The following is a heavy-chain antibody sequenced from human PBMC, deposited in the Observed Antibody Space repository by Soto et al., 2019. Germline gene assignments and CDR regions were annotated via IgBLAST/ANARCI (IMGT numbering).Heavy chain of an antibody. CDR2: ISGSGGST. Sequence: LRLSCAASGFTFSSYAMSWVRQAPGKGLEWVSAISGSGGSTYYADSVKGRFTISRDNSKNTLYLQMNSLRAEDTAVYYCAKGGVVVTVYYFDYWGQGTLVTVSS. J-gene: IGHJ4*02. D-gene: IGHD3-22*01. CDR3: AKGGVVVTVYYFDY. V-gene: IGHV3-23*01. CDR1: GFTFSSYA.